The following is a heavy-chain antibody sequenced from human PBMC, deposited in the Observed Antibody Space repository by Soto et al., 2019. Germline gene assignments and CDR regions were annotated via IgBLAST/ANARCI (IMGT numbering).Heavy chain of an antibody. Sequence: ASVKVSCKASGYTFTSYGISCVRQAPGQGLEWMGWISAYNGNTNYAQKLQGRVTMTTDTSTSTAYMELRSLRSDDTAVYYCARVGRGHYDFWSGYSAGENYFDYWGQGTLVTVSS. D-gene: IGHD3-3*01. J-gene: IGHJ4*02. V-gene: IGHV1-18*01. CDR2: ISAYNGNT. CDR3: ARVGRGHYDFWSGYSAGENYFDY. CDR1: GYTFTSYG.